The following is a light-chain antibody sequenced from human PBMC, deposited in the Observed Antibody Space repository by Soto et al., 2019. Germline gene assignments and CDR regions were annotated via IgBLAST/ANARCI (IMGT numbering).Light chain of an antibody. CDR2: EAS. J-gene: IGKJ3*01. Sequence: CKASQTVGRRVGGYLQRPGQAPRLLSDEASNRATGIPARFSGSGFGTGSTHTICVCDPGNFAVYFCQSLSDGPRCTLGRGTKVDIK. CDR3: QSLSDGPRCT. CDR1: QTVGRR. V-gene: IGKV3-11*01.